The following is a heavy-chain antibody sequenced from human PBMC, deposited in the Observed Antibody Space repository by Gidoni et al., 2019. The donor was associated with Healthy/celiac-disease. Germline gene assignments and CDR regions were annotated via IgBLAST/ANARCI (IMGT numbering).Heavy chain of an antibody. D-gene: IGHD1-26*01. J-gene: IGHJ6*02. Sequence: QVQLQQWGAGLLKPSETMSLTCAVYGGSFSGYYWSWLRQPQGKGLEWIGEINHSGSTNYNPSLKSRVTISVATSNNQFSLKLSSVTAADTAVYYCARVGLVGAINYYYGMDVWGQGTTVTVSS. CDR2: INHSGST. V-gene: IGHV4-34*01. CDR3: ARVGLVGAINYYYGMDV. CDR1: GGSFSGYY.